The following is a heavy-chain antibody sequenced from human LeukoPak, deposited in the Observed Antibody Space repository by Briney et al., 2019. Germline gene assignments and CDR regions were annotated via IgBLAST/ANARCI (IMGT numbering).Heavy chain of an antibody. CDR2: IGGSSISL. CDR3: ARESGGDLGEAFDI. CDR1: GFTFSIYA. V-gene: IGHV3-21*01. D-gene: IGHD1-26*01. Sequence: GGSLRLSCAASGFTFSIYAMNWVRRAPGEGLEWVSSIGGSSISLYYADSLKGRFTISRDNAKNSLYLQLNSLRAEDTAVYYCARESGGDLGEAFDIWGQGTMVTVSS. J-gene: IGHJ3*02.